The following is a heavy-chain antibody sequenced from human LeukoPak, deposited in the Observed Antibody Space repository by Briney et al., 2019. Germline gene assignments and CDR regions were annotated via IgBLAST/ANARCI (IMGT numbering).Heavy chain of an antibody. CDR3: ARVGYDFWSGYYYWYFDL. J-gene: IGHJ2*01. D-gene: IGHD3-3*01. CDR2: ISAYNGNT. V-gene: IGHV1-18*01. Sequence: GASVKVSCKASGYTFTSYGISWVRQAPGQGLEWMGWISAYNGNTNYAQKLQGRVTMTTDTSTSTAYMELRSLRSEDTAVYYCARVGYDFWSGYYYWYFDLWGRGTLVTVSS. CDR1: GYTFTSYG.